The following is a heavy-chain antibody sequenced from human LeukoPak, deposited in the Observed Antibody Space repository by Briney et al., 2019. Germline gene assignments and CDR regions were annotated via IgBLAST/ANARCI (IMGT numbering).Heavy chain of an antibody. D-gene: IGHD6-13*01. CDR1: GGSISSYY. Sequence: SETLSLTCTVSGGSISSYYWSWIRQPPGKGLEWIGYIYYSGSTNYNPSLKSRVTISVDTSKNQFSLKLSSVTAADRAVYYCARSLPSPLYSSRYYGMDVWGQGTTVTVSS. CDR2: IYYSGST. J-gene: IGHJ6*02. V-gene: IGHV4-59*12. CDR3: ARSLPSPLYSSRYYGMDV.